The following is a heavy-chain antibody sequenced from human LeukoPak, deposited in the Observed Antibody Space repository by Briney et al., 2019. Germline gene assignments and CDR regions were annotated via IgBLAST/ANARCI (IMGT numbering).Heavy chain of an antibody. J-gene: IGHJ4*02. D-gene: IGHD5-12*01. Sequence: GGPLRLSCAASGFTFSNNAMIWVRQAPGKGLEWVSVIYIGGDTYYADSVKGRFTISRDNSKNTLYLQMNTLRVEDTAVYFCARGGDGGYDFDYWGLGTLVTVSS. CDR1: GFTFSNNA. CDR3: ARGGDGGYDFDY. CDR2: IYIGGDT. V-gene: IGHV3-66*01.